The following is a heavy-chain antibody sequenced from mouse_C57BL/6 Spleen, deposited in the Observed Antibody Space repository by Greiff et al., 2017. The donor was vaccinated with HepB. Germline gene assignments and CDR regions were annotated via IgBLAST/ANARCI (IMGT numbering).Heavy chain of an antibody. Sequence: VQLQQSGPELVKPGASVKISCKASGYTFTDYYMNWVKQSHGKSLEWIGDINPNNGGTSYNQKFKGKATLTVDKSSSTAYMELRSLTSEDSAVYYCARTYYSNYVDAMDYWGQGTSVTVSS. CDR2: INPNNGGT. D-gene: IGHD2-5*01. CDR3: ARTYYSNYVDAMDY. CDR1: GYTFTDYY. V-gene: IGHV1-26*01. J-gene: IGHJ4*01.